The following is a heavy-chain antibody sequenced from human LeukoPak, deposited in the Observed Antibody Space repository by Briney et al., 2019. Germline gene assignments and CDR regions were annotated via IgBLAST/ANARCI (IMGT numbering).Heavy chain of an antibody. J-gene: IGHJ5*02. CDR1: GGSISSSSYY. V-gene: IGHV4-39*01. Sequence: SETLSLTCTVSGGSISSSSYYWGWIRQPPGKGLEWIGSIYYSGSTYYNPSLKSRVTISVDTSKNQFSLKLSSVTAADTAVYYCASNPTIHDYGEVDNWFDPWGQGTLVTVSS. CDR3: ASNPTIHDYGEVDNWFDP. CDR2: IYYSGST. D-gene: IGHD4-17*01.